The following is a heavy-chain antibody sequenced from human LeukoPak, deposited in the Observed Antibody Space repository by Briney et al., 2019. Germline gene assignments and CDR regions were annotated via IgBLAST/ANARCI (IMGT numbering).Heavy chain of an antibody. D-gene: IGHD1-26*01. CDR2: INPNSGGT. V-gene: IGHV1-2*02. CDR1: GYTFTGYY. J-gene: IGHJ6*03. CDR3: ARSGSYYHYYYYMDV. Sequence: GASVKVSCKASGYTFTGYYMHWVRHAPGQGLEWVGWINPNSGGTNYAQKFQGRVTMTRDTSISTAYMELSRLRSDDTAVYYCARSGSYYHYYYYMDVWGKGTTVTVSS.